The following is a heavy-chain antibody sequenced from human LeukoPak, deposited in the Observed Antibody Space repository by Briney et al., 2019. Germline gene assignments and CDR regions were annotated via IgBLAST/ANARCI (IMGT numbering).Heavy chain of an antibody. CDR1: GYTFTSYA. J-gene: IGHJ4*02. CDR3: AGASHSSGYYYGKKGSTGLDY. V-gene: IGHV7-4-1*02. Sequence: ASVTVSCKASGYTFTSYAMNWVRQAPGQGLEWMGWINTNTGNPTYAQGFTGRFVFSLDTSVSTAYLQISSLKAEDTAVYYCAGASHSSGYYYGKKGSTGLDYWGQGTLVTVSS. CDR2: INTNTGNP. D-gene: IGHD3-22*01.